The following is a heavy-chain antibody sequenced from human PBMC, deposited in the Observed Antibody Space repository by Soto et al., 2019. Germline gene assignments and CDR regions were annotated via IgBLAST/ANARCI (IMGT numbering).Heavy chain of an antibody. Sequence: QLQLHQWGAGLLKPSETMSLTCDVYGGSFNDYYWTWSRKPPGKGLEWVGEINHSGKTNYNPSLKSRVTLSVDTPKNQFFLKLNSVTAADTAVYVCARQDNRDYSSAYAFDIWGLGTLVTVSS. V-gene: IGHV4-34*01. CDR1: GGSFNDYY. CDR2: INHSGKT. CDR3: ARQDNRDYSSAYAFDI. J-gene: IGHJ3*02. D-gene: IGHD3-22*01.